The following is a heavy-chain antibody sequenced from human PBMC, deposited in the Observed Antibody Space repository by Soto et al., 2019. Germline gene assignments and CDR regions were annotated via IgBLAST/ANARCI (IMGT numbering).Heavy chain of an antibody. CDR3: ASAEDYPLDY. V-gene: IGHV3-48*01. CDR1: GFTLSSYS. D-gene: IGHD4-17*01. CDR2: ISSSSSTI. Sequence: EVQLVESGGGLVQPGGSLRLSCAASGFTLSSYSMNWVRQAPGKGLEWLSYISSSSSTIYYADSVKGRFTISRDNAKNSLYLQMNSLRAEDTAVYYCASAEDYPLDYWGQGTLVTVSS. J-gene: IGHJ4*02.